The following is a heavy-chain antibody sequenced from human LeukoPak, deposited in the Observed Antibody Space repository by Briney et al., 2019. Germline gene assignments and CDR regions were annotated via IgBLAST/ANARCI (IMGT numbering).Heavy chain of an antibody. CDR2: ISGTSSYT. Sequence: GSLRLSCVGSGFTFSNYYINWVRQAPGKGLEWISSISGTSSYTFYADSMKCRFTASRDNAKNSVFLQMNSLGAEDTGVYYCGRAGDYWGQGTLVTVSS. CDR1: GFTFSNYY. J-gene: IGHJ4*02. V-gene: IGHV3-21*06. CDR3: GRAGDY. D-gene: IGHD7-27*01.